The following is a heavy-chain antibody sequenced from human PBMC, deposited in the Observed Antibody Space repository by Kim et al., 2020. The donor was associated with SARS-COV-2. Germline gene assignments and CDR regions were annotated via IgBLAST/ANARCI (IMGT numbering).Heavy chain of an antibody. J-gene: IGHJ6*02. Sequence: SETLSLTCIVSGDSVDNSHYYWGWVRQPPGKGLEWIGTVYYNGKTYYNPSLESRVTTSLDTSNNQFSLRLTSVTAADTAIYYCARLRARGFFFYAMDVWGQETTFTLSS. CDR2: VYYNGKT. CDR1: GDSVDNSHYY. V-gene: IGHV4-39*01. D-gene: IGHD1-26*01. CDR3: ARLRARGFFFYAMDV.